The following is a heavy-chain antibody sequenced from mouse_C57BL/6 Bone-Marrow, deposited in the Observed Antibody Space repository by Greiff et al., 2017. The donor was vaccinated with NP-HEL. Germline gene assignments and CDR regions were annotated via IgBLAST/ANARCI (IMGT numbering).Heavy chain of an antibody. CDR2: INPSTGGT. CDR1: GYSFTGYY. CDR3: ARANWDSYWYFDV. D-gene: IGHD4-1*01. J-gene: IGHJ1*03. Sequence: VQLQQSGPELVKPGASVKISCKASGYSFTGYYMNWVKQSPEKSLGWIGEINPSTGGTTYNQKFKAKATLTVDKSSSTAYMQLKSLTSEDSAVYYCARANWDSYWYFDVWGTGTTVTVSS. V-gene: IGHV1-42*01.